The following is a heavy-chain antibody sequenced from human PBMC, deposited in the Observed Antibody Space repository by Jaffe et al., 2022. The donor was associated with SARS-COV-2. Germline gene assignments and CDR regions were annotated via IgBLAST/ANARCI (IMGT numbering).Heavy chain of an antibody. CDR2: ISSSSSYI. Sequence: EVQLVESGGGLVKPGGSLRLSCAASGFTFSSYSMNWVRQAPGKGLEWVSSISSSSSYIYYADSVKGRFTISRDNAKNSLYLQMNSLRAEDTAVYYCARDLDGSGSYQDWGQGTLVTVSS. D-gene: IGHD3-10*01. CDR3: ARDLDGSGSYQD. J-gene: IGHJ4*02. V-gene: IGHV3-21*01. CDR1: GFTFSSYS.